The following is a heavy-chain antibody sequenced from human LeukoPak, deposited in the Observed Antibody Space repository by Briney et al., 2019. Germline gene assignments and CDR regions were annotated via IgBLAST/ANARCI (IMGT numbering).Heavy chain of an antibody. J-gene: IGHJ4*03. V-gene: IGHV1-69*05. D-gene: IGHD2-2*01. CDR2: IIPIFGTA. Sequence: GASVRVSCKASGGTFSSYAISWVRQAPGQGLEWMGGIIPIFGTANYAQKFQGRVTITTDESTSTAYMELSSLRSEDTAVYYCARSYCSSTSCYLDYWGQGTTVTVSS. CDR3: ARSYCSSTSCYLDY. CDR1: GGTFSSYA.